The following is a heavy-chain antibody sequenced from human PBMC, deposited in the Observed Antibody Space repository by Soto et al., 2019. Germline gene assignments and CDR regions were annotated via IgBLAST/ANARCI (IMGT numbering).Heavy chain of an antibody. CDR2: ISYDGSNK. D-gene: IGHD6-13*01. CDR3: AKEAFVAAAGPHFDY. J-gene: IGHJ4*02. Sequence: PGGSLRLSCAASGFTFSSYGMNWCRQAPGKGLEWVAVISYDGSNKYYADSVKGRFTISRDNSKNTLYLQMNSLRAEDTAVYYCAKEAFVAAAGPHFDYWGQGTLVTVSS. V-gene: IGHV3-30*18. CDR1: GFTFSSYG.